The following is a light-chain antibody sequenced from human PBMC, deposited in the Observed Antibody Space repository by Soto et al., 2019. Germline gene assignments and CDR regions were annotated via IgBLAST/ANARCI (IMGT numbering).Light chain of an antibody. V-gene: IGKV1-9*01. J-gene: IGKJ4*01. CDR1: EDISSY. Sequence: DIQLTQSPSFLSASVGDRVSITCRASEDISSYLAWYQRKPGQAPKVLIYGASTLQSGVPSSFSGSGSGTEFTLTISSLQPEDFESYYCQEVKRSPLTFGGGTKVEIK. CDR2: GAS. CDR3: QEVKRSPLT.